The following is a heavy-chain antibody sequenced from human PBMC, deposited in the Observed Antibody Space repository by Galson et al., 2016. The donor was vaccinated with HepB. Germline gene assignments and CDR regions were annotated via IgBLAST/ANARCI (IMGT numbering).Heavy chain of an antibody. V-gene: IGHV3-30*03. CDR2: ISYDAKNV. CDR3: ARDDFWRTHYGMDV. D-gene: IGHD3-3*01. Sequence: SLRLSCAASGFTLSNSAMHWVRQAPGKGLEWVAKISYDAKNVYYAESLRGRSAISRDYSKNALYLEMNSLRAEDTAVYYCARDDFWRTHYGMDVWGQGTTVTVSS. J-gene: IGHJ6*02. CDR1: GFTLSNSA.